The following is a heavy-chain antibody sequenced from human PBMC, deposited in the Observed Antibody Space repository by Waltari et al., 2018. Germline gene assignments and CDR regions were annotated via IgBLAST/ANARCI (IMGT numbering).Heavy chain of an antibody. J-gene: IGHJ4*02. CDR3: AREKGFSSGNFDY. V-gene: IGHV5-51*01. CDR2: IDPGDTDT. D-gene: IGHD6-19*01. CDR1: GYSFTTYW. Sequence: EVQLVQSGAEVKKPGESLKISCKGSGYSFTTYWIGWVRQMPGKGLEWMGCIDPGDTDTRYSPSFQGQVTISVDTSISTAYLQWSTLKASDTAMYFCAREKGFSSGNFDYWGQGTVVTVSS.